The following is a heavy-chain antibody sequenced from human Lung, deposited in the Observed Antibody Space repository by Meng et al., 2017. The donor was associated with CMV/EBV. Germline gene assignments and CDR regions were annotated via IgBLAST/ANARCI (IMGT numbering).Heavy chain of an antibody. J-gene: IGHJ4*02. V-gene: IGHV3-30*14. Sequence: GGSLRLSCAASGFTFSRYALHWVRQAPGKGLEWVAVISCDGGTRYYADSVKGRFTISRDSSRNSLYLQLNSLRPEDTAVYYCAREYSSSSAFDYWGQGTLVXVSS. CDR3: AREYSSSSAFDY. CDR2: ISCDGGTR. CDR1: GFTFSRYA. D-gene: IGHD6-6*01.